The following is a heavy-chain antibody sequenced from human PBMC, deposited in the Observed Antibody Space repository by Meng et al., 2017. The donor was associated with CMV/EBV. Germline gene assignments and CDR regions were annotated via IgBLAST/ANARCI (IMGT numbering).Heavy chain of an antibody. CDR3: ARPYYSRVHSSGWPLGY. Sequence: GGSLRLSCAASGFTFSSYWMHWVRQAPGKGLVWVSRINSDGSSTSYADSVKGRFTISRDNAKNTLYLQMNSLRAEDTAVYYCARPYYSRVHSSGWPLGYWGQGTLVTVSS. D-gene: IGHD6-19*01. CDR2: INSDGSST. J-gene: IGHJ4*02. CDR1: GFTFSSYW. V-gene: IGHV3-74*01.